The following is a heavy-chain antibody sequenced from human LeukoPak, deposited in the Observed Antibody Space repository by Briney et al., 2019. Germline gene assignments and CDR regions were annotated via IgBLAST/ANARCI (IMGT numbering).Heavy chain of an antibody. Sequence: ASVKVSCKASGYTFTNYGISWVRQAPGQGLEWMGWISAYNGYTDYAQKLQFRVTMATDTSTSTAYMELRSLRSDDTAVYYCARDSELLWFGERGGNFDYWGQGTLVTVSS. D-gene: IGHD3-10*01. J-gene: IGHJ4*02. CDR1: GYTFTNYG. V-gene: IGHV1-18*01. CDR2: ISAYNGYT. CDR3: ARDSELLWFGERGGNFDY.